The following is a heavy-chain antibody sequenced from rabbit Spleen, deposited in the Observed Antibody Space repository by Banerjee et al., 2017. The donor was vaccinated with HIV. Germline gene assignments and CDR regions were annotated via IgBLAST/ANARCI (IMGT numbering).Heavy chain of an antibody. J-gene: IGHJ4*01. CDR3: ARSGDGSFHTGLNL. CDR2: TYTTATSGT. V-gene: IGHV1S45*01. D-gene: IGHD5-1*01. Sequence: QEQLVESGRGLVQPEGSLTLTCTASGFSFSSSYYMCWVRQAPGKGLEWIGCTYTTATSGTWSASWASGRFTISKTSSTTVTLQMTSPTAADTATYFCARSGDGSFHTGLNLWGPGTLVTVS. CDR1: GFSFSSSYY.